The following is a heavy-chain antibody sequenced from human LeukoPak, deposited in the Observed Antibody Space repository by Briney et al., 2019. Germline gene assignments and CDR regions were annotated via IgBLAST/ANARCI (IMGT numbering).Heavy chain of an antibody. Sequence: GGSVRLSCAASGFTLSNYAMHWVRQAPGKGLEWVAVISPDGRDKHFTDSVKGRFTISRDNSGNTLYLQMSSLRGEDTAVYYCARDLDKAAKYYFDNWGQGTLVTVSS. CDR3: ARDLDKAAKYYFDN. D-gene: IGHD6-25*01. CDR2: ISPDGRDK. CDR1: GFTLSNYA. J-gene: IGHJ4*02. V-gene: IGHV3-30*03.